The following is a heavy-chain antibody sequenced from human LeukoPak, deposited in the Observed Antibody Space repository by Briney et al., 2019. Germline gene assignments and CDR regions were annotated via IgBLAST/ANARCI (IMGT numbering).Heavy chain of an antibody. J-gene: IGHJ6*02. D-gene: IGHD2-8*02. CDR2: IIPILGIA. Sequence: ASVNVSCTASGGTFSIYAISWVRQAPGQGREWMGRIIPILGIANYTQKFQGRVTITADKSTSTAYMELSSLRSEDTAVYYCARVTDNYYYYGMDVWGQGTTVTVSS. CDR3: ARVTDNYYYYGMDV. V-gene: IGHV1-69*04. CDR1: GGTFSIYA.